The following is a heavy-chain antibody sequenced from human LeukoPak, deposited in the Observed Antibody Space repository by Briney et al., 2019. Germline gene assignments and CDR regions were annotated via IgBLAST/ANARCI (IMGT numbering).Heavy chain of an antibody. Sequence: SETLSLTCTVSGGSISGYYWSWVRQPAGKGLECIVRIYTSGYRNYNPSLQSRVTMSVDTSKNQFSLRLTSVTAEDTAVYYCARDRRHFDSSGFYSWFDPWGQGTLVTVSS. D-gene: IGHD3-22*01. CDR3: ARDRRHFDSSGFYSWFDP. CDR2: IYTSGYR. CDR1: GGSISGYY. V-gene: IGHV4-4*07. J-gene: IGHJ5*02.